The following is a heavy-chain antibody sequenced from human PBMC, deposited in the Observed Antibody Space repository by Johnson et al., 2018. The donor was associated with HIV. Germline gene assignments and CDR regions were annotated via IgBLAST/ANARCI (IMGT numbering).Heavy chain of an antibody. V-gene: IGHV3-30*18. CDR1: GFTFSNHG. CDR3: AKDRNWGASGAFDI. J-gene: IGHJ3*02. D-gene: IGHD7-27*01. Sequence: QMQLVESGGGVVQPGRSLRLSCAASGFTFSNHGMHWVRQAPGKGLEWVAVISYDGSNKYYADSVKGRFTISRDNSNITLSLQMDSLRAEDTAVYYCAKDRNWGASGAFDIWGQGTMVTVSS. CDR2: ISYDGSNK.